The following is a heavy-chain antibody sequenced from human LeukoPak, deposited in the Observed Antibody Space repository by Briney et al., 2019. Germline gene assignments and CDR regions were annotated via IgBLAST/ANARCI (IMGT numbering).Heavy chain of an antibody. V-gene: IGHV3-66*01. Sequence: GGSLRLSCAASEFTVSSNYMNWVRQAPGKGLEWVSVIYSGGSTYYADSVKGRFTISRDNSKNTLYLQMNSLRAEDTAVYYCARERGTHGSGSYPFDYWGQGTLVTVSS. CDR1: EFTVSSNY. J-gene: IGHJ4*02. CDR3: ARERGTHGSGSYPFDY. CDR2: IYSGGST. D-gene: IGHD3-10*01.